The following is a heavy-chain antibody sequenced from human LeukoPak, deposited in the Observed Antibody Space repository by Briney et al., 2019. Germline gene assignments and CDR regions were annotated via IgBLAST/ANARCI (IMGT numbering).Heavy chain of an antibody. CDR2: IYDGDSDT. D-gene: IGHD3-22*01. CDR1: GYSFTRYW. CDR3: ARLNYDRSGYYYVDYYYYYMDV. Sequence: GASLKISCNGAGYSFTRYWIGLVRQMPGKGMEWIGIIYDGDSDTRDSPSFQGQVTTSADKSISTASLQWSSLKASDTAMYYCARLNYDRSGYYYVDYYYYYMDVWGKGTTVTVSS. J-gene: IGHJ6*03. V-gene: IGHV5-51*01.